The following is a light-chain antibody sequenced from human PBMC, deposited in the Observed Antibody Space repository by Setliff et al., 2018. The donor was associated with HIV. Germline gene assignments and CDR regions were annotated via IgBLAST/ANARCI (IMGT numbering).Light chain of an antibody. CDR2: RNN. CDR3: SSYTSSTPLYF. J-gene: IGLJ1*01. V-gene: IGLV1-44*01. CDR1: RSNIGSNT. Sequence: QSVLAQPPSASGTPGQRVTISCSGSRSNIGSNTVNWYQQLPGMAPKLLIYRNNQRPSGVPDRFSGSKSGNTASLTISGLQAEDEADYYCSSYTSSTPLYFFGTGTKVTVL.